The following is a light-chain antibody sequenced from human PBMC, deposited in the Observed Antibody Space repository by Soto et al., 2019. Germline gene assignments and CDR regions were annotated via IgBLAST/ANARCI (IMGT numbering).Light chain of an antibody. CDR3: QQYRGSPRT. Sequence: IALSQSPRTLSSSPGDTPSLSCRASQSVSIHYLAWYQQKPGQAPRLLVSGASSRATGIPDRFSGSGSGTEFTLTISRLQPEDFAVYYCQQYRGSPRTFGQGTKVEIK. CDR1: QSVSIHY. V-gene: IGKV3-20*01. J-gene: IGKJ1*01. CDR2: GAS.